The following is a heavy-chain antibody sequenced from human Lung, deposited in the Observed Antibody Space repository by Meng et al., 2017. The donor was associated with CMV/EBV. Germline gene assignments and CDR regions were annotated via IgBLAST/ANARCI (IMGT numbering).Heavy chain of an antibody. CDR1: GVSSRSSCHD. CDR3: ARVWANGEGWFDP. Sequence: HLAGAGPGRVKPSAPLSLTSTGSGVSSRSSCHDWGWIRQPPGKGLEWIGNIYYSGLTSYNPSRKSRFTISVDTSKNQYSLKLSSVTAADTAVFYCARVWANGEGWFDPWGQGTLVTVSS. V-gene: IGHV4-39*07. J-gene: IGHJ5*02. D-gene: IGHD2-8*01. CDR2: IYYSGLT.